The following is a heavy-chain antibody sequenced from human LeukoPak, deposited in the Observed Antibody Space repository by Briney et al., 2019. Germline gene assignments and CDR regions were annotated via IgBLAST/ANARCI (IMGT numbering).Heavy chain of an antibody. D-gene: IGHD3-22*01. V-gene: IGHV1-18*01. CDR3: ARDKNYDDNSDPKYYFDY. Sequence: ASVKVSCKASGYSFTTYGIRWVRQAPGQGLEWLGWISAYKGYTDYAQKFQGRVTMTTDTSTSTAYMELGSLRSDDTAVYYCARDKNYDDNSDPKYYFDYWGQGTLVTVSS. CDR2: ISAYKGYT. J-gene: IGHJ4*02. CDR1: GYSFTTYG.